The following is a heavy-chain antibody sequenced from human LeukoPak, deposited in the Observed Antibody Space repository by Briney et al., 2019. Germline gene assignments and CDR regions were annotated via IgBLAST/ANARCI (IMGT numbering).Heavy chain of an antibody. Sequence: PSGTLSLTCAVSGDSISSSNWWSWVRQPPGKGLEWIGEIYHSGSTNHNPSLKSRVTISVDTSKNQFSLKLSSVTAADTAVYFCARGPYSYDSSGAFDIWGQGTMVTVSS. D-gene: IGHD3-22*01. CDR2: IYHSGST. CDR3: ARGPYSYDSSGAFDI. J-gene: IGHJ3*02. CDR1: GDSISSSNW. V-gene: IGHV4-4*02.